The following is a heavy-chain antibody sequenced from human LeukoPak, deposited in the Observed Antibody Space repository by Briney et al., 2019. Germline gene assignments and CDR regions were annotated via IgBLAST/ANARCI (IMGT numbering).Heavy chain of an antibody. V-gene: IGHV3-23*01. J-gene: IGHJ4*02. CDR3: ATLSLSSGWYFDY. CDR2: ISGSRGST. D-gene: IGHD6-19*01. Sequence: PGGSLRLSCAASGFTFSSYAMSWVRQAPGKGLEWVSAISGSRGSTYYADSVKGRFTISRDNSKNTLYLQMNSLRAEDTAVYYCATLSLSSGWYFDYWGQGTLVTVSS. CDR1: GFTFSSYA.